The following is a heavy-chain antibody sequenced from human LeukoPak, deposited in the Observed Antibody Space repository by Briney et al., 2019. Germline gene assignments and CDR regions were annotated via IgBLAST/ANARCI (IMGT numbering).Heavy chain of an antibody. CDR2: INPYSGDT. CDR3: ARDQGSLTRSWYTGY. Sequence: GASVKLSCKASGYTFTGYYMHWVRQAPGQRLGWMGRINPYSGDTNFAQKFQGRVTMTRDTSITTAYMDLSSLTPDDTAVYFCARDQGSLTRSWYTGYWGQGTQVTVSS. V-gene: IGHV1-2*06. J-gene: IGHJ4*02. CDR1: GYTFTGYY. D-gene: IGHD6-13*01.